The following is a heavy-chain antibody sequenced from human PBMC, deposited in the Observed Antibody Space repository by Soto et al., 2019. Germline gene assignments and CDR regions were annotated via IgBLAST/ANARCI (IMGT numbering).Heavy chain of an antibody. D-gene: IGHD6-19*01. V-gene: IGHV3-53*01. J-gene: IGHJ3*02. CDR1: GFTVSSNF. Sequence: GGSLRLSCAASGFTVSSNFMTWVRQAPGKGLEWVSVIYSGGSTSYADSVRGRFTISRDNSKNTLYLHMNSLRGEDTAVYYCASAQYSSRWSDAFDIWGQGTIVTVSS. CDR2: IYSGGST. CDR3: ASAQYSSRWSDAFDI.